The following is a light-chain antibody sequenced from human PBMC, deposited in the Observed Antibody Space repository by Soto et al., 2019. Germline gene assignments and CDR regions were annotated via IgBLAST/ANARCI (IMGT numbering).Light chain of an antibody. J-gene: IGKJ1*01. Sequence: DFMMTLSPSSLSASIGARVTITCRASQSISSYLNWYQQKPGKAPKLLIYAASSLQSGVPSRFSGSGSGTDFTLTISSLQPEDFATYYCQQSYSTLWTFGQGTKVDIK. CDR1: QSISSY. V-gene: IGKV1-39*01. CDR2: AAS. CDR3: QQSYSTLWT.